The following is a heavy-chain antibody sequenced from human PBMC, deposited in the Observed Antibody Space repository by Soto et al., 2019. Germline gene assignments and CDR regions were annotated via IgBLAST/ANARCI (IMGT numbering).Heavy chain of an antibody. CDR3: ARRRYFDWSDAFDI. CDR2: IYYSGST. Sequence: TLSLTCTVSAPSISSGASYWSWLRQPPGGGVEWSGYIYYSGSTYYNPSLKGRVTISVDTSKNQFSLKLSSVTAADTAVYYCARRRYFDWSDAFDIWGQGTMVTVSS. J-gene: IGHJ3*02. CDR1: APSISSGASY. D-gene: IGHD3-9*01. V-gene: IGHV4-31*03.